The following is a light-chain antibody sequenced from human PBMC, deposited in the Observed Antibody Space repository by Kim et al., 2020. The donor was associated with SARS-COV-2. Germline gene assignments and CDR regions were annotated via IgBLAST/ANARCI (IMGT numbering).Light chain of an antibody. CDR1: QSITIS. CDR3: QQRSKWPLT. J-gene: IGKJ4*01. Sequence: EIVLTQSPATLSLSPGERATLSCRASQSITISLGWYQQKPGQAPRLLIYDASNRATGIPARFSGSGSGTDFTLTISSLEPEDFAVYYCQQRSKWPLTFGGGTKVDIK. V-gene: IGKV3-11*01. CDR2: DAS.